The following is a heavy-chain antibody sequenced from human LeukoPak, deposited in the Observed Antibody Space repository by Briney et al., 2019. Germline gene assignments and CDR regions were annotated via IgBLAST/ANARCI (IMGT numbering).Heavy chain of an antibody. J-gene: IGHJ4*02. V-gene: IGHV3-30*01. CDR2: ISCDGSNK. CDR1: GFTFSSYA. Sequence: GGSLSLSCAASGFTFSSYAMHWVRQAPGKGLEWVAVISCDGSNKYYADSVKGRFTISRDNSKNTLYLQMNSLRAEDTAVYYCARDKEEGYFDYWGQGTLVTVSS. CDR3: ARDKEEGYFDY.